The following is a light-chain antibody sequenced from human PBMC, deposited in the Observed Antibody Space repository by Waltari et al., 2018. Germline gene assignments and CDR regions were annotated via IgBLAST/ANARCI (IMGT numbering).Light chain of an antibody. V-gene: IGKV3-15*01. J-gene: IGKJ3*01. CDR2: GAS. CDR1: QRVGSN. CDR3: QHLGT. Sequence: EIVMTQSPATLSVSPGERATLSCRASQRVGSNLAWYQQKPGQAPRLLSYGASTRATGIPARFSGSGCGTEFTLTISSLQSEDFAVYYCQHLGTFGPGTKVDIK.